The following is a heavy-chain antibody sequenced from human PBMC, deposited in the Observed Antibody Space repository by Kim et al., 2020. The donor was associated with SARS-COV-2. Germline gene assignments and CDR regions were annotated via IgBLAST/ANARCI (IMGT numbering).Heavy chain of an antibody. V-gene: IGHV3-30*18. CDR2: ISYDGSNK. J-gene: IGHJ4*02. Sequence: GGSLRLSCAASGFTFSSYGMHWVRQAPGKGLEWVAVISYDGSNKYYADSVKGRFTISRDNSKNTLYLQMNSLRSEDTAVYYCAKDHHSSSRDYWGQGTLV. CDR3: AKDHHSSSRDY. D-gene: IGHD6-13*01. CDR1: GFTFSSYG.